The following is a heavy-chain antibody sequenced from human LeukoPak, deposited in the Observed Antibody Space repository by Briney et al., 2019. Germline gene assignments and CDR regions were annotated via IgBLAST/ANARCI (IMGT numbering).Heavy chain of an antibody. Sequence: GASVKVSCKASGYTFTSYGISWVRQAPGQGLEWMGIINPSGGSTSYAQKFQGRVTMTRDTSTSTVYMELSSLRSEDTAVYYCASGVVVPAAYFDYWGQGTLVTVSS. D-gene: IGHD2-2*01. CDR3: ASGVVVPAAYFDY. CDR1: GYTFTSYG. V-gene: IGHV1-46*01. CDR2: INPSGGST. J-gene: IGHJ4*02.